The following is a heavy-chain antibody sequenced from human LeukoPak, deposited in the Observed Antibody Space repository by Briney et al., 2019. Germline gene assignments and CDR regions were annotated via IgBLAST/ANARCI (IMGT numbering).Heavy chain of an antibody. V-gene: IGHV3-33*01. D-gene: IGHD3-22*01. CDR1: GFTFSSYG. CDR3: ARNPRYYYDSSGYFDY. J-gene: IGHJ4*02. CDR2: IWYDGSNK. Sequence: GGSLRLSCAASGFTFSSYGIHWVRQAPGKGLGWVAVIWYDGSNKYYADSLKGRFTISRDNSKNTLYLQMNSLRAEDTAVYYCARNPRYYYDSSGYFDYWGQGTLVTVSS.